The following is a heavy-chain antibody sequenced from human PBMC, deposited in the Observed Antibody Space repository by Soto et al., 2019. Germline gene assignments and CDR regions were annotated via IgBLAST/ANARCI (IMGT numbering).Heavy chain of an antibody. CDR2: IKSNTAGGTT. Sequence: EKQLVESGGGLVKPGGSLRLSCVASGFTFNNAWMRWVRQAPGKGLEWVGRIKSNTAGGTTDYAAPVKGRFTISRDDSKNTEYLQMNSLKTEDTGVYYCTTLYRLDPWGQGTLVTVSS. D-gene: IGHD5-12*01. CDR3: TTLYRLDP. CDR1: GFTFNNAW. J-gene: IGHJ5*02. V-gene: IGHV3-15*01.